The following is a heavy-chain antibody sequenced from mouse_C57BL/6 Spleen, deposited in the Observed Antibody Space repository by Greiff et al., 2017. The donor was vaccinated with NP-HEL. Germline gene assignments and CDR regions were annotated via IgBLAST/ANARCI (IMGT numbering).Heavy chain of an antibody. CDR1: GYSFTGYY. D-gene: IGHD3-2*02. CDR3: ARSSSSGPFAY. CDR2: INPSTGGT. V-gene: IGHV1-42*01. Sequence: EVQLQQSGPELVKPGASVKISCKASGYSFTGYYMNWVKQSPEKSLGWIGEINPSTGGTTYNQKFKAKATLTVDKSSSTAYMQLKSLTSEDSAVYYCARSSSSGPFAYWGQGTLVTVSA. J-gene: IGHJ3*01.